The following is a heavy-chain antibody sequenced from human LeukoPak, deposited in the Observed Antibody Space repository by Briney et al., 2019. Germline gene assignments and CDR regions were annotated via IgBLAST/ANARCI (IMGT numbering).Heavy chain of an antibody. CDR1: GSTLSSHW. V-gene: IGHV3-74*01. Sequence: GGSLRLSCVASGSTLSSHWMHWVRQAPGKGLVWVSRINSDGSNTNYADSVKGRFTISRDNAKNTLYLQMNSLRAEDTAVYYCARSDYGLDVWGQGTTVTVSS. J-gene: IGHJ6*02. CDR3: ARSDYGLDV. CDR2: INSDGSNT.